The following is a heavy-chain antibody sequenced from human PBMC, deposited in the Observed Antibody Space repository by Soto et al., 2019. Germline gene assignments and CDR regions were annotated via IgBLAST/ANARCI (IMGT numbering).Heavy chain of an antibody. Sequence: ASVKVSCKASGYTFTDYYVHWVRQAPGQGLEWMGWINPNSGGTKTAQKFQGRVTVTRDTSISTAYMDLSRLRSDDTAVYYCARDVTRTQSCTNGECYYHYYDMDVWGQGTMVTVSS. J-gene: IGHJ6*02. CDR2: INPNSGGT. CDR3: ARDVTRTQSCTNGECYYHYYDMDV. V-gene: IGHV1-2*02. D-gene: IGHD2-8*01. CDR1: GYTFTDYY.